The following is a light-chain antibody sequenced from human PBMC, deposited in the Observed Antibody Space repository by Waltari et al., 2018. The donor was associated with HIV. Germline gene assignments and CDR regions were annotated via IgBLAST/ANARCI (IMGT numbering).Light chain of an antibody. CDR2: SAS. CDR3: QQYGSWPLT. J-gene: IGKJ4*01. CDR1: QSVTSN. V-gene: IGKV3-15*01. Sequence: EIVMTQSPATLYVSPGDRTILSCRASQSVTSNLAWYKQKPGQAPRLLIHSASTRATGIPARFSGCGSGTDFTLTITSLQSEDSGFYYCQQYGSWPLTFGGGTKVEIK.